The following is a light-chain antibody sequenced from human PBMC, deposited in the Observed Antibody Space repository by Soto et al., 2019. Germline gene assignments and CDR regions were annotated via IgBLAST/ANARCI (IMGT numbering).Light chain of an antibody. CDR3: NSYTSSSTQV. J-gene: IGLJ1*01. V-gene: IGLV2-14*03. Sequence: QSALTQPASVSGSPGQSITISCTGTSSDVGGYNYVSWYQQHPGQAPKLMIYDVSNRPSGVSNRFSGSKSGNTASLTISGLQAEDEADYYCNSYTSSSTQVFGTGTKLTVL. CDR1: SSDVGGYNY. CDR2: DVS.